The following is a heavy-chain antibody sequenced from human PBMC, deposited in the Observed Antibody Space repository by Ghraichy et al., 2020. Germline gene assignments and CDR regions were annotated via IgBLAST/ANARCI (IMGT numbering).Heavy chain of an antibody. J-gene: IGHJ4*02. D-gene: IGHD4-17*01. CDR3: ARGDYGDYAETSDYFDY. V-gene: IGHV4-34*01. CDR1: GGSFSGYY. Sequence: SETLSLTCAVYGGSFSGYYWSWIRQPPGKGLEWIGEINHSGSTNYNPSLKSQVTISVDTSKNQFSLKLSSVTAADTAVYYCARGDYGDYAETSDYFDYWGQGTLVTVSS. CDR2: INHSGST.